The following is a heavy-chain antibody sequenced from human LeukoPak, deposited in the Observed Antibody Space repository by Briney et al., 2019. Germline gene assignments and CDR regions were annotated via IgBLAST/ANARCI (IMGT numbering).Heavy chain of an antibody. D-gene: IGHD4-23*01. CDR3: ARDKTTVVTMGDAFDI. CDR2: INWNGGST. CDR1: GFTFDDYG. Sequence: GGSLRLSCAASGFTFDDYGMSWVRQAPGKGLEWVSGINWNGGSTGYADSVKGRFTISRDNAKNSLYLQMNSLRAEDTALYYCARDKTTVVTMGDAFDIWGQGTMVTVSS. V-gene: IGHV3-20*04. J-gene: IGHJ3*02.